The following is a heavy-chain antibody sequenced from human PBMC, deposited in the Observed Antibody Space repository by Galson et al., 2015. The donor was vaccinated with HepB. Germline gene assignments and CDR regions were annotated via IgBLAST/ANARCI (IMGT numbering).Heavy chain of an antibody. J-gene: IGHJ4*02. Sequence: SLRLSCAASGFAFSSYWMHWVRQAPGKGLVWVSRTNSDGSSTTYADSVKGRFTISRDNAKNTLYLQMNSLRAEDTAVYYCVRDRGFFYDYWGQGTLVTVSS. CDR1: GFAFSSYW. V-gene: IGHV3-74*01. CDR3: VRDRGFFYDY. D-gene: IGHD3-3*01. CDR2: TNSDGSST.